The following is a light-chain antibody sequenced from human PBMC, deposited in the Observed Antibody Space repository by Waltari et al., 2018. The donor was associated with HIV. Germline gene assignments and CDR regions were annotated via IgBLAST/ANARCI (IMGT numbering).Light chain of an antibody. CDR1: NIGSKS. Sequence: SYVLTQPPSESVAPGQTARNTCGGPNIGSKSEHWYQQKPGPAPVLVVYYDSDRPSWIPERFPGSNSGNTAPLTISRVEAGDEADYYCQVWDSSSDHWVFGGGTKLTVL. CDR3: QVWDSSSDHWV. CDR2: YDS. J-gene: IGLJ3*02. V-gene: IGLV3-21*02.